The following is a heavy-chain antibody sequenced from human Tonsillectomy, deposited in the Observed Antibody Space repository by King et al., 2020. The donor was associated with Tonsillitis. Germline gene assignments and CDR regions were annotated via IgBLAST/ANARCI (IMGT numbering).Heavy chain of an antibody. Sequence: VQLVESVGGLVQPGGSLRCSCAASVFTFNRCAMTWVRQAPGMRLAWVSAISGIAGGTNSAASGKGRLTLSRDNSKNTLYLQMNSLRAEDTAVYYCAKGWVEMDAWGQGTLVTVSS. V-gene: IGHV3-23*04. CDR3: AKGWVEMDA. J-gene: IGHJ4*02. CDR1: VFTFNRCA. D-gene: IGHD5-24*01. CDR2: ISGIAGGT.